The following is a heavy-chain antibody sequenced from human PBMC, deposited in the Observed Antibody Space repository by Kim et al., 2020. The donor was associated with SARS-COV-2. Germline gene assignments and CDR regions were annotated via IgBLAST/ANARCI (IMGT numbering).Heavy chain of an antibody. V-gene: IGHV1-46*01. J-gene: IGHJ3*02. CDR2: INPSGGST. CDR1: GYTFTSYY. CDR3: AIIAARNHDAFDI. D-gene: IGHD6-6*01. Sequence: ASVKVSCKASGYTFTSYYMHWVRQAPGQGLEWMGIINPSGGSTSYAQKFQGRVTMTRDTSTTTVYMELSSLRSEDTAVYYCAIIAARNHDAFDIWGQGTMVTVSS.